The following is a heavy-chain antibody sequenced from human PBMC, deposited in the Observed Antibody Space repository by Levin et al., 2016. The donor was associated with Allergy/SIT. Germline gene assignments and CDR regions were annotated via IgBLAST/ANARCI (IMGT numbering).Heavy chain of an antibody. CDR2: ISYSGST. Sequence: SETLSLTCTVSGGSISSYYWSWIRQPPGKGLEWIGHISYSGSTNYNPSLKSRVTISVDTSENQFSLRVSSVTAADTAFYYCARVGGLRAGLDYWGRGTLVTVSS. V-gene: IGHV4-59*12. CDR3: ARVGGLRAGLDY. J-gene: IGHJ4*02. CDR1: GGSISSYY. D-gene: IGHD2-21*01.